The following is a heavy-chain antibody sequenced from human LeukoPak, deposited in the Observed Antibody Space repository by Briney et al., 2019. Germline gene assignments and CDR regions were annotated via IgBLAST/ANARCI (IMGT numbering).Heavy chain of an antibody. Sequence: PSETLSLTCTVSGGSISSYYWSWIRQPPGKGLEWIGYIYYSGSTNYNPSLKSRVTISVDTSKNQFSLKLSSVTAADTAVYYRARVVLGAFDIWGQGTMVTVSS. D-gene: IGHD3-16*01. J-gene: IGHJ3*02. V-gene: IGHV4-59*01. CDR1: GGSISSYY. CDR3: ARVVLGAFDI. CDR2: IYYSGST.